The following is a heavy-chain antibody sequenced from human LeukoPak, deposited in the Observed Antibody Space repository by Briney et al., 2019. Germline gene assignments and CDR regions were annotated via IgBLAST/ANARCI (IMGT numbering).Heavy chain of an antibody. V-gene: IGHV1-18*01. CDR3: ARDKTPHQYCSSTSCYTYYDY. CDR2: ISAYNGNT. Sequence: GASVKVSCKASGYTFTSYGISWVRQAPGQGLEWMGWISAYNGNTNYAQKLQGRVTMTTDTSTSTAYMELRSLRSDDTAVYYCARDKTPHQYCSSTSCYTYYDYWGQGTLVTVSS. D-gene: IGHD2-2*02. J-gene: IGHJ4*02. CDR1: GYTFTSYG.